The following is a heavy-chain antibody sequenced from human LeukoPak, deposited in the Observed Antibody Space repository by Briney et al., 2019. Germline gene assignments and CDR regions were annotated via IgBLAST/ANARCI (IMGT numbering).Heavy chain of an antibody. CDR1: GFTFSSYA. V-gene: IGHV3-23*01. CDR2: ISGSGGST. Sequence: GWSLRLSCAASGFTFSSYAMRWVRQAPGKGLECVSAISGSGGSTYCADSAKGRFTISRDNSKNSLYLHMKTLRGGHADVLFCAKDPPLVEWLFFDYWGQGTLGTVSS. CDR3: AKDPPLVEWLFFDY. J-gene: IGHJ4*02. D-gene: IGHD3-3*01.